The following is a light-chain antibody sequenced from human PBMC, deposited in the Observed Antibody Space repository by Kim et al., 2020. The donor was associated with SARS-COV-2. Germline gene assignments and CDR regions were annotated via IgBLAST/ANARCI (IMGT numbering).Light chain of an antibody. CDR2: EVS. Sequence: PGQSVTISCTGTSSDIGDYDYVSWYQQHPGKAPKLIIYEVSSRPSGVPDRFSGSKSGNTASLTVSGLQADDEADYYCSSFARSNVVFGGGTQLTVL. V-gene: IGLV2-8*01. CDR1: SSDIGDYDY. CDR3: SSFARSNVV. J-gene: IGLJ2*01.